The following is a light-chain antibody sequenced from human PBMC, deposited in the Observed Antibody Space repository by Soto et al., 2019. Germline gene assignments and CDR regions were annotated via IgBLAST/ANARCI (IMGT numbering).Light chain of an antibody. J-gene: IGKJ2*01. CDR3: QKYNSAPVP. V-gene: IGKV1-27*01. CDR2: AAS. CDR1: QDISNY. Sequence: DIQMTQSPSALSASVGDRVTITCRASQDISNYLAWYQQKPGKAPNLLIYAASTLQSGVPSRFSGSGSGTDFTLTISSLQPEDVATYYCQKYNSAPVPFGQGTKLEIK.